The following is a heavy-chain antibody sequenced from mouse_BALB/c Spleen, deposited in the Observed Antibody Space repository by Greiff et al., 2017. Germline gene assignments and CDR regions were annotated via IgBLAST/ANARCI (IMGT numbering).Heavy chain of an antibody. CDR2: ISYSGST. J-gene: IGHJ1*01. CDR3: ASYRYGWYFDV. CDR1: GYSITSDYA. Sequence: EVKLMESGPGLVKPSQSLSLTCTVTGYSITSDYAWNWIRQFPGNKLEWMGYISYSGSTSYNPSLKSRISITRDTSKNQFFLQLNSVTTEDTATYYCASYRYGWYFDVWGAGTTVTVSS. V-gene: IGHV3-2*02. D-gene: IGHD2-14*01.